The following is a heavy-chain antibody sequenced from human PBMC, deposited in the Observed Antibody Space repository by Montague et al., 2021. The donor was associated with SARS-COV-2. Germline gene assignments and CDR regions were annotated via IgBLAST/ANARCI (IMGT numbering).Heavy chain of an antibody. D-gene: IGHD1-14*01. Sequence: SETLSLTCTVSGGSISSSDSYWGWIRPPPGKGLVWIGNIYYSGTTYYNPSLKSRITMAVDTTKNQFSLNLISVTAADTAVYFCVSMRAAHRRNNWFDPWGQGALVTVSS. J-gene: IGHJ5*02. CDR2: IYYSGTT. V-gene: IGHV4-39*01. CDR3: VSMRAAHRRNNWFDP. CDR1: GGSISSSDSY.